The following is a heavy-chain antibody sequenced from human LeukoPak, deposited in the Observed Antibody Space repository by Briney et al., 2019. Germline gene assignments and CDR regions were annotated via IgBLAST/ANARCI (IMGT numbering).Heavy chain of an antibody. V-gene: IGHV3-53*01. CDR1: GFTVSSNY. CDR3: ARDSRVVIPGSSAFDI. CDR2: IYSGGST. J-gene: IGHJ3*02. D-gene: IGHD3-3*01. Sequence: GGSLRLSCAASGFTVSSNYMSWVRQAPGKGLEWVSVIYSGGSTYYADSVKGRFTISRDNSKNTLYLQMNSLRAEDTAVYYCARDSRVVIPGSSAFDIWGQGTMVTVSS.